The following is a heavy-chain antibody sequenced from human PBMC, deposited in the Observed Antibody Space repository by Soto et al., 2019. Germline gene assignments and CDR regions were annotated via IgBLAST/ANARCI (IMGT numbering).Heavy chain of an antibody. V-gene: IGHV3-33*01. CDR1: GFRFNKFG. J-gene: IGHJ6*02. CDR2: IWFDGSKE. D-gene: IGHD3-16*02. Sequence: GGSLRLSCSVSGFRFNKFGMHWVRQAPGKGLAWVAVIWFDGSKEDYADSVKGRFTISRDDSKNTLYLQMNSLRVEDTAVYFCARDYHGMDVWGQGTLVTVS. CDR3: ARDYHGMDV.